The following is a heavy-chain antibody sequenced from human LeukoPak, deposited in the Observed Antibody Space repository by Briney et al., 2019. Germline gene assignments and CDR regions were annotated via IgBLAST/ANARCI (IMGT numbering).Heavy chain of an antibody. Sequence: SETLSLTCTVSGGSISSYYWSWIRQPAGKGLEWIGRINTSGSTNYNPSLKSRVTMSVDTSKNQFSLKLSSVTAADTAVYYCARDYGDYPRYYFDYWGQGTLVTVSS. CDR1: GGSISSYY. CDR3: ARDYGDYPRYYFDY. J-gene: IGHJ4*02. V-gene: IGHV4-4*07. D-gene: IGHD4-17*01. CDR2: INTSGST.